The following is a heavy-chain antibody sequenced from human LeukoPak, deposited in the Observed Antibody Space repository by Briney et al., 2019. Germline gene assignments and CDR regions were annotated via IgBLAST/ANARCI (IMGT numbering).Heavy chain of an antibody. CDR1: GVSISAYY. CDR3: ARAPPDPVYDFWSGIYPEREGAFDI. V-gene: IGHV4-4*07. J-gene: IGHJ3*02. CDR2: IYPGESIYASENT. D-gene: IGHD3-3*01. Sequence: PSETLSLTCSVSGVSISAYYWSWIRQPAGKGLEWIGRIYPGESIYASENTNYNPSLKSRVSMSGDTSKNQVSLKLRSVTAADTAVYYCARAPPDPVYDFWSGIYPEREGAFDIWGQGTMVTVSS.